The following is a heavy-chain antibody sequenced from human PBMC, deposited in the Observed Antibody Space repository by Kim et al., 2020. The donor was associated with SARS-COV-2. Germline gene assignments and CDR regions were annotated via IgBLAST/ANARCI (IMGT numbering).Heavy chain of an antibody. CDR1: GYTFTGYY. CDR2: INPNSGGT. CDR3: ARVRTSMVRGVTPLGFDC. J-gene: IGHJ4*02. V-gene: IGHV1-2*06. D-gene: IGHD3-10*01. Sequence: ASVKVSCKASGYTFTGYYMHWVRQAPGQGLEWMGRINPNSGGTNYAQKIQGRVTMTRDTSISTAYMELSRLRSDDTAVYYCARVRTSMVRGVTPLGFDCCGLGTLVTVSS.